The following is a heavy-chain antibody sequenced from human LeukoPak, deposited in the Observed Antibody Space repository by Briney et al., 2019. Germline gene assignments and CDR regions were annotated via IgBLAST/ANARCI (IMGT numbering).Heavy chain of an antibody. V-gene: IGHV4-59*01. CDR3: ARASSSGLDY. CDR1: GGSISSYY. CDR2: IYYSGST. Sequence: SETLSLTCTVSGGSISSYYWSWIRQPPGKGLEWIGYIYYSGSTNYNPSLKSRVTISVDTSKNQFSLKLSSVTAADTAVYYCARASSSGLDYWGQGTLVTVSS. D-gene: IGHD6-6*01. J-gene: IGHJ4*02.